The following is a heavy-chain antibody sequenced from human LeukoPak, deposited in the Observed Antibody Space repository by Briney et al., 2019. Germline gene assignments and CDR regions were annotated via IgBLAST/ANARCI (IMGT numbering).Heavy chain of an antibody. J-gene: IGHJ4*02. V-gene: IGHV3-23*01. Sequence: GGSLRLSCAASGFTFSSYAMSWVRQAPGKGLEWVSAISGSGGSTYYADSVKGRFTISRDNSKNTLYLQMNSLRAEDTAVYYCAKDPDYDFWSGNYPTFDYWGQGTLVTVSS. CDR2: ISGSGGST. CDR3: AKDPDYDFWSGNYPTFDY. CDR1: GFTFSSYA. D-gene: IGHD3-3*01.